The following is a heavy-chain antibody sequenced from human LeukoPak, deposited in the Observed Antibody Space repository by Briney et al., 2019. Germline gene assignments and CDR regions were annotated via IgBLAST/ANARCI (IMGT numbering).Heavy chain of an antibody. CDR2: IYYSGST. D-gene: IGHD3-22*01. Sequence: SETLSLTCTVSGGSISSGGYYWSWIRQHPGKGLEWIGYIYYSGSTYYNPSLESRVTISVDTSKNQFSLKLSSVTAADTAVYYCARDLYYYDSSGYYGGAFDIWGQGTMVTVSS. CDR1: GGSISSGGYY. CDR3: ARDLYYYDSSGYYGGAFDI. J-gene: IGHJ3*02. V-gene: IGHV4-31*03.